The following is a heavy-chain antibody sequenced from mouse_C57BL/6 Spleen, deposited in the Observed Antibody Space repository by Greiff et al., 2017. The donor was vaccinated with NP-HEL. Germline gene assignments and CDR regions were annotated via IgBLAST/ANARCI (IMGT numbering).Heavy chain of an antibody. V-gene: IGHV1-5*01. J-gene: IGHJ1*03. D-gene: IGHD2-4*01. Sequence: EVQLQQSGTVLARPGASVKMSCKTSGYTFTSYWMHWVKQRPGQGLEWIGAIYPGNSDTSYNQKFKGKAKLTAVTSASTAYMELSSLTNEDSAVYYCTSAAYDYEDWYFDVWGTGTTVTVSS. CDR1: GYTFTSYW. CDR2: IYPGNSDT. CDR3: TSAAYDYEDWYFDV.